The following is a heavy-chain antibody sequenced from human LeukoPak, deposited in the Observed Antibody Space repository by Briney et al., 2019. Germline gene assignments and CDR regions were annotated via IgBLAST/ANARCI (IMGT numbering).Heavy chain of an antibody. V-gene: IGHV4-4*07. Sequence: SETLSLTCTVSGGSISSYYWSWIRQPAGKGLEWIGRIYTSGSTNYNPSLKSRVTISVDTSKNQFSLKLSSVTAADTAVYYCAGERVVGYSGYDSIYWGQGTLVTVSS. CDR2: IYTSGST. CDR3: AGERVVGYSGYDSIY. D-gene: IGHD5-12*01. CDR1: GGSISSYY. J-gene: IGHJ4*02.